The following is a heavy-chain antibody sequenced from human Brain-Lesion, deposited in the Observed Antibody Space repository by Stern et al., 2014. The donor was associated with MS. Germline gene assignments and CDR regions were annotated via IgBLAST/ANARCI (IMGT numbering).Heavy chain of an antibody. CDR1: GGSISSGGYY. CDR2: IFNSGSN. V-gene: IGHV4-61*02. J-gene: IGHJ6*02. D-gene: IGHD2-2*01. Sequence: QVQLVESGPGLVKPSQTLSLSCTVSGGSISSGGYYWSWIRQPAGKGLEWIGGIFNSGSNSYNPPPHSRVPISIDQYTNQIPPRLNSMTAADTAVYYCARGRVVPGFQYYATDVWGQGTTVIVSS. CDR3: ARGRVVPGFQYYATDV.